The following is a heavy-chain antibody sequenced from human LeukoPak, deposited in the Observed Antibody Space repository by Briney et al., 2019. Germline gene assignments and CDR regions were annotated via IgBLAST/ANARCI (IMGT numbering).Heavy chain of an antibody. Sequence: GGSLRLSCAASGFTFSTYSMNWVRQAPGKGLEWVSSIRSSSSYIYYADSVKGRFTISRDNANNSVYLQMNSLRAEDTAVYYCARSAVVVAAGNYWGQGTLVTVSS. V-gene: IGHV3-21*06. J-gene: IGHJ4*02. CDR1: GFTFSTYS. D-gene: IGHD6-19*01. CDR3: ARSAVVVAAGNY. CDR2: IRSSSSYI.